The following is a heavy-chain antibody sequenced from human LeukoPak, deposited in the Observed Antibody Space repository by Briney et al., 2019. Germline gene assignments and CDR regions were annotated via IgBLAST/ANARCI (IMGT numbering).Heavy chain of an antibody. V-gene: IGHV4-39*07. Sequence: SETLSLTCTVSGGSISSSNYYWGWIRQPPGKGLEWIGNIYYSGTTYYNPSLKSRFTISVDTSKNQFSLKLSSVTAADTAMYYCARDNDQMGLDPFDYWGQGTLVTVSS. J-gene: IGHJ4*02. CDR1: GGSISSSNYY. D-gene: IGHD1-1*01. CDR3: ARDNDQMGLDPFDY. CDR2: IYYSGTT.